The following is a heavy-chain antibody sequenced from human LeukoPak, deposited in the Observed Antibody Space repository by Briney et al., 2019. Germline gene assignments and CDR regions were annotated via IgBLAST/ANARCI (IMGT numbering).Heavy chain of an antibody. CDR1: GFSFSNSA. CDR3: ATVKDYYGSGRRVTHFDS. V-gene: IGHV3-23*01. J-gene: IGHJ4*02. Sequence: GGSLRLSCAASGFSFSNSAMSWVRQAPGKGLEWISAISGSGGTTFYADSVKGRFTISRDNSNNTMYLQMNCLRAEDTAVYYCATVKDYYGSGRRVTHFDSWGQGSLVTVSS. CDR2: ISGSGGTT. D-gene: IGHD3-10*01.